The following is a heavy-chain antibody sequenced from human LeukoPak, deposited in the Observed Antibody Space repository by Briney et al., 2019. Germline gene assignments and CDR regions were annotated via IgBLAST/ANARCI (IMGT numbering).Heavy chain of an antibody. V-gene: IGHV3-21*01. CDR3: ARAIWWLRTADY. D-gene: IGHD5-12*01. J-gene: IGHJ4*02. CDR1: GFTFSSYS. CDR2: ISSSSSYI. Sequence: GGSLRLSCAASGFTFSSYSMNWVRQAPGKGLEWASSISSSSSYIYYADSVKGRFTISRDNAKNSLYLQMNSLRAEDTAVYYCARAIWWLRTADYWGQGTLVTVSS.